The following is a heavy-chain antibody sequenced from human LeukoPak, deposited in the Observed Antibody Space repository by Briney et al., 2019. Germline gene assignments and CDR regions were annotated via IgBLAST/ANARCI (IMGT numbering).Heavy chain of an antibody. Sequence: PGGSLRLSCAASGFTFNRYIMNWLRQVTGKGLEWVSSISRTGTYTFPAASVKDRFTISRDNGRNSLYLQMNSLRPQDTAIYYCARDPLGNCTSTSCPRGPFDPWGQGTLVIVSS. V-gene: IGHV3-21*01. J-gene: IGHJ5*02. D-gene: IGHD2-2*01. CDR1: GFTFNRYI. CDR2: ISRTGTYT. CDR3: ARDPLGNCTSTSCPRGPFDP.